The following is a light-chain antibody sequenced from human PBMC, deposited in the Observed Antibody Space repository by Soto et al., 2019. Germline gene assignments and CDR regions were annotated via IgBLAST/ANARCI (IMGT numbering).Light chain of an antibody. CDR1: QSVSSSY. J-gene: IGKJ3*01. Sequence: EIVLTQSPGTLSLSPGERATLSCRASQSVSSSYLAWYQQKPGQAPRLLIYGASSRATGIPDRFSGSGSGTDFTLTISSLEPEDFAVYYCQQRSNWLRTFGPGTKVDIK. CDR2: GAS. V-gene: IGKV3D-20*02. CDR3: QQRSNWLRT.